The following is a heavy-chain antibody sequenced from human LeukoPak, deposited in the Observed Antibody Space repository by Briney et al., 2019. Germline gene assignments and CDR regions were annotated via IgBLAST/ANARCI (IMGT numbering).Heavy chain of an antibody. Sequence: PSETLSLTCTVSGGSISSGGYYWSWIRQHPGEGLEWIGYIYYSGSTYYNPSLKSRVTISVDTSKNQFSLKLSSVTAADTAVYYCASYFPGIAAAGERNRNNWFDPWGQGTLVTVSS. D-gene: IGHD6-13*01. V-gene: IGHV4-31*03. CDR2: IYYSGST. J-gene: IGHJ5*02. CDR1: GGSISSGGYY. CDR3: ASYFPGIAAAGERNRNNWFDP.